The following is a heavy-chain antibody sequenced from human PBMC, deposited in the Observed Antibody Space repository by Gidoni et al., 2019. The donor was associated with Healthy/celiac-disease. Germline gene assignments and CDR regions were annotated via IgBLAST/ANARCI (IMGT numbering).Heavy chain of an antibody. J-gene: IGHJ6*02. CDR2: ISSSGSTI. Sequence: EVQLVESGGGLVQPGGSLRLSCAASGFTFSSYEMNWVRQAPGKGLEWVSYISSSGSTIYYADSVKGRFTISRDNAKNSLYLQMNSLRAEDTAVYYCARALVAYYGMDVWGQETTVTVSS. V-gene: IGHV3-48*03. D-gene: IGHD2-8*02. CDR3: ARALVAYYGMDV. CDR1: GFTFSSYE.